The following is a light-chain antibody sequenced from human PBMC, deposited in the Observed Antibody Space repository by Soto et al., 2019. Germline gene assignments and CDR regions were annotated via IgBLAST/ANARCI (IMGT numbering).Light chain of an antibody. J-gene: IGKJ2*01. CDR1: QTIKFNY. CDR3: QSYGTSVMYT. V-gene: IGKV3-20*01. Sequence: EIVLTQSTGTLSLSPGERATLSCRATQTIKFNYLAWYQQKPGQAPRLLIYDTSSRLPGVPDRFSGSGSGADFTLTISRVEPEDFAVYYCQSYGTSVMYTFGQGTKLEIK. CDR2: DTS.